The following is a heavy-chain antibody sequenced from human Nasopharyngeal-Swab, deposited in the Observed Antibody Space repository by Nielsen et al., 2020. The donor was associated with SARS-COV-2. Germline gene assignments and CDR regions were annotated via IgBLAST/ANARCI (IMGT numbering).Heavy chain of an antibody. D-gene: IGHD7-27*01. CDR3: VSSLKLGLFDS. Sequence: GESLKISCVTSGFSFSDYPMSWVRQAPGKGLEWVSSFSYTATNTFYADSVKGRFTISRDDSKNTVYLEMSSLRGDDTAIYYCVSSLKLGLFDSWGQGSLVTVSS. CDR1: GFSFSDYP. V-gene: IGHV3-23*01. J-gene: IGHJ4*02. CDR2: FSYTATNT.